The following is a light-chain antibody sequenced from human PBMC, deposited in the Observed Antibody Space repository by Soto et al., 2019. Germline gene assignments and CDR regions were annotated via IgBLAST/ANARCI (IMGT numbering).Light chain of an antibody. V-gene: IGLV2-14*01. J-gene: IGLJ1*01. CDR1: SSDVAFYHH. Sequence: QCALTHPASVSFSPGHSITISCSGTSSDVAFYHHVSLHKQHPGKAPKRLLSELNNRPSGVSHRLSGSKSGNTASLTISGRQAKDEVVNYCSSFATTHTYVFGPGTKFT. CDR3: SSFATTHTYV. CDR2: ELN.